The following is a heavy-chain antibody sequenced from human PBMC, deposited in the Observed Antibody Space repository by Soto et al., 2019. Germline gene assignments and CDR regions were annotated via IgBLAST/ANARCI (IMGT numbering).Heavy chain of an antibody. Sequence: ASVKVSCKASGYTFTSYGISWVRQAPGQGLEWMGWISAYNGNTNYAQKLQGRVTMTTDTSTSTAYMELRSLRSDDTAVYYCARGDSSIAVASTENWFDPWGQGTLVTVSS. CDR1: GYTFTSYG. D-gene: IGHD6-19*01. CDR3: ARGDSSIAVASTENWFDP. CDR2: ISAYNGNT. J-gene: IGHJ5*02. V-gene: IGHV1-18*01.